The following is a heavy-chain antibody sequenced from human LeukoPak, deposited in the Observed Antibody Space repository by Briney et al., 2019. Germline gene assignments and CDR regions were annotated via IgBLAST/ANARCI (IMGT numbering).Heavy chain of an antibody. D-gene: IGHD3-22*01. V-gene: IGHV1-24*01. J-gene: IGHJ5*02. CDR3: ATAPGYYDSSGYLYNWFDP. Sequence: ASVKVSCKVSVYTLTELSMHWVRQAPGKGLEWMGGFDPEDGETIYAQKFQGRVTMTEDTSTDTAYMELSSLRSEDTAVYYCATAPGYYDSSGYLYNWFDPWGQGTLVTVSS. CDR1: VYTLTELS. CDR2: FDPEDGET.